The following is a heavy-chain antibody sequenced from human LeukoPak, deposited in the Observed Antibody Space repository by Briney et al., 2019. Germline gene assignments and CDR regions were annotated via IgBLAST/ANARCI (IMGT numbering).Heavy chain of an antibody. Sequence: PGGSLRLSCAASGFTFTSYAMSWVRQAPGKGLEWVSTISGSGGSTYYADSVKGRFTISRDNSKNTLYLQMNSLRAEDTAVYYCARGLRGGTEQRDYWGQGTLVTVSS. V-gene: IGHV3-23*01. CDR3: ARGLRGGTEQRDY. CDR1: GFTFTSYA. J-gene: IGHJ4*02. CDR2: ISGSGGST. D-gene: IGHD6-25*01.